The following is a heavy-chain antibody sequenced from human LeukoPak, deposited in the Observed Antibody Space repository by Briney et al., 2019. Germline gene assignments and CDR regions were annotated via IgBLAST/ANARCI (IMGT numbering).Heavy chain of an antibody. V-gene: IGHV3-48*02. CDR3: ARGAPYYDSSGYYYGNWFDP. D-gene: IGHD3-22*01. CDR2: IRSSSSTI. J-gene: IGHJ5*02. Sequence: GGSLRLSCAASGFTFSSYSMNWVRQAPGKGLEWVSYIRSSSSTIYYADSVKGRFTISRDNAKNSLYLQMNSLRDEDTAVYYCARGAPYYDSSGYYYGNWFDPWGQGTLVTVSS. CDR1: GFTFSSYS.